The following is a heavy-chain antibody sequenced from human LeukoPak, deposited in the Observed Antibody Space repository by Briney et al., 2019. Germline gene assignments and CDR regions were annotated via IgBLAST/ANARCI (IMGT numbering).Heavy chain of an antibody. CDR2: IYTGGST. Sequence: ASQTLSLTCTVSGGSISSGGYYWSWIRQPAGKGLEWIGRIYTGGSTNYNPSLKSRVTISVDTSKNQFSLNLNSVTAADTAVYYCARVKWFGEFVNWGQGTLVTVSS. CDR1: GGSISSGGYY. D-gene: IGHD3-10*01. CDR3: ARVKWFGEFVN. V-gene: IGHV4-61*02. J-gene: IGHJ4*02.